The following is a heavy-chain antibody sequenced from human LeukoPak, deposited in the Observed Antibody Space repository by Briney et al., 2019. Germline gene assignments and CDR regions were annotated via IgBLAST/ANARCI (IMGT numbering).Heavy chain of an antibody. CDR3: ARDYGDYVFGY. V-gene: IGHV3-48*04. J-gene: IGHJ4*02. Sequence: GGSLRLSCAASGFTFSSYSMNWVRQAPGKGLEWVSYISSSGSTTYYADSVKGRFTISRDNAKNSLYLQMNSLRAEDTAVYYCARDYGDYVFGYWGQGTLVTVSS. CDR2: ISSSGSTT. CDR1: GFTFSSYS. D-gene: IGHD4-17*01.